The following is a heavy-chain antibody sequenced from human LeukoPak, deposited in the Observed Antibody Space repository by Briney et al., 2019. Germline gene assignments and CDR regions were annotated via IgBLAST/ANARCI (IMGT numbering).Heavy chain of an antibody. J-gene: IGHJ5*02. CDR1: GGSISSFF. V-gene: IGHV4-59*01. CDR2: THEGGTT. D-gene: IGHD4-17*01. CDR3: ARSRGGYGDYGSWFDP. Sequence: SETLSLTCTVSGGSISSFFWNWIRQPPGKGLEWIAFTHEGGTTNYNPSLKSRVTMSLDTSKNQFSLRLSSVTTADTAFYYCARSRGGYGDYGSWFDPWGQGTLVNVSP.